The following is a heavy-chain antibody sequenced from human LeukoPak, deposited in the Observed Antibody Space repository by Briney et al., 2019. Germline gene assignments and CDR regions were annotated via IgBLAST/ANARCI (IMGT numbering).Heavy chain of an antibody. CDR2: IKSKTDGGTT. Sequence: PGGSLRLSCAASGFTFSTNSMTWVRQAPGKGLEWVARIKSKTDGGTTDYAVPVKGRFTISRDDSTNTLNLQMNSLESEDTAVYYCTTAGEYNYGTMTYWGQGTLVTVSS. V-gene: IGHV3-15*01. CDR3: TTAGEYNYGTMTY. CDR1: GFTFSTNS. J-gene: IGHJ4*02. D-gene: IGHD5-18*01.